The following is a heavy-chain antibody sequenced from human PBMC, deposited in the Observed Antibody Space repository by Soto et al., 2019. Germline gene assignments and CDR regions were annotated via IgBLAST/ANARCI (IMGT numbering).Heavy chain of an antibody. CDR1: GFTFSRYE. CDR2: ISTSGSTI. Sequence: EVQLVESGGDLVQPGGSLRLSCAASGFTFSRYEMNWVRQAPGKGLEWISYISTSGSTIYYADSVKGRFTISRDNAKNSLYLQMNSLRTEDTAVYYRAGKVAAAGSFDYWGQGTLVTVSS. D-gene: IGHD6-13*01. V-gene: IGHV3-48*03. CDR3: AGKVAAAGSFDY. J-gene: IGHJ4*02.